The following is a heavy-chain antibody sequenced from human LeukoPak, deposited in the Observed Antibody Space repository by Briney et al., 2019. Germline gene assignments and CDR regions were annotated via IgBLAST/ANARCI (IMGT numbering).Heavy chain of an antibody. J-gene: IGHJ3*02. Sequence: GGSLRLSCAASGFTVSFYVMSWVRQAPGKGLEWVSVIAGGGSSTYYADSVKGRFTISRDNSKNTLYLQMNSLSVEDTAVYYCVKDPDPRYCSSTSCSPIWGQGTMVTVSS. CDR2: IAGGGSST. CDR3: VKDPDPRYCSSTSCSPI. V-gene: IGHV3-23*01. D-gene: IGHD2-2*01. CDR1: GFTVSFYV.